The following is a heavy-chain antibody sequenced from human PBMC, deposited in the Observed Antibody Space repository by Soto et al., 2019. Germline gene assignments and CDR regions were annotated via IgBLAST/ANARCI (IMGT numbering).Heavy chain of an antibody. J-gene: IGHJ3*02. D-gene: IGHD3-22*01. CDR1: GFTFSSYS. CDR2: ISSSSSYI. V-gene: IGHV3-21*01. Sequence: GGSLRLSCAASGFTFSSYSMNWVRQAPGKGLEWVSSISSSSSYIYYADSVKGRFTISRDNAKNSLYLQMNSLRAEDTAVYYCARALSTTVVVANLAFDIWGQGTMVTVSS. CDR3: ARALSTTVVVANLAFDI.